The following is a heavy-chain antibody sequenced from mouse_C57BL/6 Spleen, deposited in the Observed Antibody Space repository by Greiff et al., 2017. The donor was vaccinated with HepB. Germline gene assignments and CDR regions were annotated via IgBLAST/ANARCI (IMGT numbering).Heavy chain of an antibody. Sequence: DVKLQESGPGLVKPSQSLSLTCSVTGYSITSGYYWNWIRQFPGNKLERMGYISYDGSNNYNPSLKNRISITRDTSKNQFFLKLNSVTTEDTATYYCASRGTTVAPYFDYWGQGTTLTVSS. D-gene: IGHD1-1*01. CDR3: ASRGTTVAPYFDY. J-gene: IGHJ2*01. V-gene: IGHV3-6*01. CDR1: GYSITSGYY. CDR2: ISYDGSN.